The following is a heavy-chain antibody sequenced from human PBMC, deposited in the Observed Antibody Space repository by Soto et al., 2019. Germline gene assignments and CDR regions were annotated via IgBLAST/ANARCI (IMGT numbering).Heavy chain of an antibody. D-gene: IGHD2-2*01. Sequence: QVQLQQWGAGLLKPSETLSLTCAVYGGSFSCYYWNWIRQPPGKGLEWIGEINHSGTTKYNPSLESRIIISVDTSKNQFSLNLSSVTAADTAVYYCARVSRDGSKRYWFFDLWGRGTLVTVSS. V-gene: IGHV4-34*01. CDR2: INHSGTT. CDR3: ARVSRDGSKRYWFFDL. J-gene: IGHJ2*01. CDR1: GGSFSCYY.